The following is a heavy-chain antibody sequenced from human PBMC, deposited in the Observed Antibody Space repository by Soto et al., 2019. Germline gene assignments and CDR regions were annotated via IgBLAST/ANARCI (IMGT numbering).Heavy chain of an antibody. J-gene: IGHJ6*02. CDR1: GYSFTSNW. V-gene: IGHV5-51*01. CDR3: ARHPYSNYEGLYGFDV. CDR2: IYPGDSDT. D-gene: IGHD4-4*01. Sequence: PGESLKISSMGSGYSFTSNWIAWVRQMPGKGLEWMGMIYPGDSDTRYSPSFQGQVTMSADKSIGTAYLQWSNLKASDTAMYFCARHPYSNYEGLYGFDVWGQGTTVTVSS.